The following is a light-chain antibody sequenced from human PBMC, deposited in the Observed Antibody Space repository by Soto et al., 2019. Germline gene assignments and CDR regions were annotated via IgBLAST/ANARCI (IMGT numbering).Light chain of an antibody. CDR2: AAS. J-gene: IGKJ1*01. CDR3: QQYNSYSPT. Sequence: DIQITQSPSSLSSSVGDRFTITCRASQSISGYLNWYQKKSGQAPRLLMYAASSLQSGVPSRFSGSGSGTEFTLTISGLQPGDSATYYCQQYNSYSPTFGQGTKVDIK. CDR1: QSISGY. V-gene: IGKV1-5*01.